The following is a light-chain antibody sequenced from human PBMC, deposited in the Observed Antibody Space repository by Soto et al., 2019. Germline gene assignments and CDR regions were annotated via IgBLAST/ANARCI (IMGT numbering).Light chain of an antibody. Sequence: DVVMTQSPLSLPVTLGQPASISCRSSQSLVYSDGNTYLYWFLQRPGQPPSRLIYQVSNRDSGGPDRVSGRGSGTDFTLRISRVEAEDVGVYYCMEGTHWWTFGQGTKVVIK. J-gene: IGKJ1*01. CDR1: QSLVYSDGNTY. CDR2: QVS. CDR3: MEGTHWWT. V-gene: IGKV2-30*01.